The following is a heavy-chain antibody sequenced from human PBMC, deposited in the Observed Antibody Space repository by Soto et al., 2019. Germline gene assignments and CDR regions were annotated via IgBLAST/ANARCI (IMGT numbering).Heavy chain of an antibody. CDR1: GYAFTSYG. Sequence: ASVKVSCKASGYAFTSYGISWVRQAPGQGLEWMGWISAYNGNTNYAQKLQGRVTMTTDTSTSTAYMELRSLRSDDTAVYYCAREELAYCGGGCHSDAFDIWGQGTMVTVS. D-gene: IGHD2-21*02. J-gene: IGHJ3*02. CDR3: AREELAYCGGGCHSDAFDI. V-gene: IGHV1-18*01. CDR2: ISAYNGNT.